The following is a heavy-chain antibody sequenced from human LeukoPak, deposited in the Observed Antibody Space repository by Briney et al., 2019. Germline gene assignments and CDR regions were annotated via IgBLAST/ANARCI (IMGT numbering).Heavy chain of an antibody. CDR2: INHSGST. CDR1: GGSFSGYY. CDR3: ARTSSTSPGGGYYFDY. D-gene: IGHD2-2*01. Sequence: SETLSLTCAVYGGSFSGYYWSWIRQPPGKGLKWIGEINHSGSTNYNPSLKSRVTISVDMSKNQFSLKLSSVTAADTAVYYCARTSSTSPGGGYYFDYWGQGTLVTVSS. V-gene: IGHV4-34*01. J-gene: IGHJ4*02.